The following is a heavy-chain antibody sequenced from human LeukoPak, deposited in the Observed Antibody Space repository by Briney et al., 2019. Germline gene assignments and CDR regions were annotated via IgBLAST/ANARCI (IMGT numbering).Heavy chain of an antibody. J-gene: IGHJ4*02. D-gene: IGHD2-15*01. CDR1: GCTISSYY. CDR3: ASRSTGVAATFVC. Sequence: SETLTLTCRASGCTISSYYWSWIRQPPGKGLEWIGYITYSGNTNYNPALKSRVTISVDTSKNQFSLKLSSVTAADAAVYYCASRSTGVAATFVCWGQGALVTVSS. CDR2: ITYSGNT. V-gene: IGHV4-59*01.